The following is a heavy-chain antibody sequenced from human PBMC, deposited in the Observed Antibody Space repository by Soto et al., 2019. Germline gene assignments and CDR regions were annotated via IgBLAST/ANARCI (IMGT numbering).Heavy chain of an antibody. Sequence: QVQLQESGPGLVKPSQTLSLTCTVSGGSISSGGYYWSWIRQHPGKGLEWIGYIYYSGSTYYNPSLHSRVTISVDTSKNQFSLKLSSVTAADTAVYYCARAPLGYCSGGSCYDWFDPWGQGTLVTVSS. J-gene: IGHJ5*02. CDR1: GGSISSGGYY. CDR2: IYYSGST. D-gene: IGHD2-15*01. CDR3: ARAPLGYCSGGSCYDWFDP. V-gene: IGHV4-31*03.